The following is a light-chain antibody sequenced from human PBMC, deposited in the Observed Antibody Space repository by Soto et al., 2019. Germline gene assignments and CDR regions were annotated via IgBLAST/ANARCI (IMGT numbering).Light chain of an antibody. CDR2: GAS. Sequence: EIVITQSPATLSVSPGERATLSCRASQSVGAHLAWYQQKPGQTHRLLIYGASTRDTAIPARFSGSGSGTAFTLTISSLQSEDFAVYYCKQYNNWPPTFGQGTKVDI. CDR3: KQYNNWPPT. V-gene: IGKV3-15*01. CDR1: QSVGAH. J-gene: IGKJ1*01.